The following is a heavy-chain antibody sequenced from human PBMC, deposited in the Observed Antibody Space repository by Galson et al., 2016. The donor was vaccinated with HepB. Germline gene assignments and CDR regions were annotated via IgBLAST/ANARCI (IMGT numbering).Heavy chain of an antibody. CDR2: IVFDGGNT. J-gene: IGHJ3*01. Sequence: SVKVSCKASGFTFSSSAMQWVRQARGQRLEWMGWIVFDGGNTTYAKKFHERLTITRDMSTRTAYMELSSLVFEDTAMYYCATPGVGSGAYYGAFDLWGQGTMVTVSS. CDR3: ATPGVGSGAYYGAFDL. CDR1: GFTFSSSA. D-gene: IGHD3-10*01. V-gene: IGHV1-58*02.